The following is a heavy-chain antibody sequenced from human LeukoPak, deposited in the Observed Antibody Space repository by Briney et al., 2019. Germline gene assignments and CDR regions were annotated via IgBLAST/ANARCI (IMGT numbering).Heavy chain of an antibody. Sequence: GGSLRLSCAASGFTVSSNYMSWVRQAPGKGLEWVSVIYSGGSTYYADSVKGRFTISRDNSKNTLYLQMNSLRAEDTAVYYCARVEGVAAPMEYFDYWGQGTLVTVSS. CDR3: ARVEGVAAPMEYFDY. CDR1: GFTVSSNY. J-gene: IGHJ4*02. V-gene: IGHV3-53*01. D-gene: IGHD2-15*01. CDR2: IYSGGST.